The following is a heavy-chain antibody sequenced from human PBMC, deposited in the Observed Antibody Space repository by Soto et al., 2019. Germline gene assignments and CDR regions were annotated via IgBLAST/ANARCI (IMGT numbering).Heavy chain of an antibody. CDR3: AKDGFHSSSWYYYYYGMHV. D-gene: IGHD6-13*01. V-gene: IGHV3-30*18. CDR1: GFTFSSYG. Sequence: QVQLVESGGGVVQPGRSLRLSCAASGFTFSSYGMHWVRQAPGKGLEWVAVISYDGSNKYYADSVKGRFTISRDNSKNTLYLQMPSLGAEDTAVYYCAKDGFHSSSWYYYYYGMHVWGQGTTVTVSS. J-gene: IGHJ6*02. CDR2: ISYDGSNK.